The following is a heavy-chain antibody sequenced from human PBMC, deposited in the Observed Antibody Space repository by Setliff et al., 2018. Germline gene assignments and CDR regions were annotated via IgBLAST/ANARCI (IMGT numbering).Heavy chain of an antibody. J-gene: IGHJ5*02. V-gene: IGHV1-69-2*01. CDR2: VDPEDGET. D-gene: IGHD3-10*01. CDR1: GYTFTDYY. CDR3: ATLLKYPYGSGSYMGIRWFDP. Sequence: ASVKVSCKASGYTFTDYYMHWVQQAPGKGLEWMGRVDPEDGETISAEKFQGRVTITADTSTDTAYMELSSLRSEDTAVYYCATLLKYPYGSGSYMGIRWFDPWGQGTRVTVSS.